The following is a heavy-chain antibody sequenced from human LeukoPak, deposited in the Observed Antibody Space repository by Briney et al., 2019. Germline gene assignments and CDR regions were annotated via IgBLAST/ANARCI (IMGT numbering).Heavy chain of an antibody. V-gene: IGHV1-18*01. D-gene: IGHD3-22*01. CDR1: GYTFTSYG. CDR3: ARGNHYDSSGYHNYYYYGMDV. Sequence: ASVRVSCKASGYTFTSYGISWVRQAPGQGLEWVGWISAYNGNTNYAQKLQGRVTMTTDTSTSTAYMELRSLRSDDTAVYYCARGNHYDSSGYHNYYYYGMDVWGQGTTVTVSS. CDR2: ISAYNGNT. J-gene: IGHJ6*02.